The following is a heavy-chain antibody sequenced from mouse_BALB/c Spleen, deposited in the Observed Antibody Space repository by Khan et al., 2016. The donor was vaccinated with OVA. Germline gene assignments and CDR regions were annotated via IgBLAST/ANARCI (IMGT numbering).Heavy chain of an antibody. D-gene: IGHD1-1*01. V-gene: IGHV9-3-1*01. CDR2: IYTYTGEP. J-gene: IGHJ4*01. CDR1: GYTFTNYG. Sequence: QIQLVQSGPELKKPGETVKISCKASGYTFTNYGMNWVKQAPGKGLKWMGWIYTYTGEPTYADDFKGRFALSLETSANTAYLQINNLKNEDTATYFCARGGSRAMDYWGQGTSVTVSS. CDR3: ARGGSRAMDY.